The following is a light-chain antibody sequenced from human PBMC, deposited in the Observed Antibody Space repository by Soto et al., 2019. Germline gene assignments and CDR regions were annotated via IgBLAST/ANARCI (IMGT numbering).Light chain of an antibody. J-gene: IGKJ5*01. CDR1: QSVSSSY. V-gene: IGKV3-20*01. Sequence: EIVLTQSPGTLSLSPGERATLSCRASQSVSSSYLAWYQQKPGQAPRLLIYGASGRAPGIPDRFGGSGSGTDFTLTITRLEPEDFAVYYCQQYGSSPGITFGQGTRLEIK. CDR3: QQYGSSPGIT. CDR2: GAS.